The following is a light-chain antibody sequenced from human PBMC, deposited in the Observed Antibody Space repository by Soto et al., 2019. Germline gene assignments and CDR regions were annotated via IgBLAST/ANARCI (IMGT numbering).Light chain of an antibody. Sequence: QSALTQPASVSGSPGQSSTISFTGTSSDVGGYKYVSWYQQHPGKAPKLMIYDIRNRPSGVSNRFSGSKSGNTASLTISGLQAEDEADYYCSSYTSGSTRVFGTGTKVTVL. J-gene: IGLJ1*01. CDR3: SSYTSGSTRV. CDR2: DIR. CDR1: SSDVGGYKY. V-gene: IGLV2-14*03.